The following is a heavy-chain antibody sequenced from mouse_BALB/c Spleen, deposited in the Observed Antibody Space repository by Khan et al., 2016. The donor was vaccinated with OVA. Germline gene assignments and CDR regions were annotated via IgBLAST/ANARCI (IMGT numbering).Heavy chain of an antibody. CDR2: INPYNDGI. CDR1: GYTFTNYV. V-gene: IGHV1S136*01. Sequence: EVQLQESGPDLVKPGASVKMSCKASGYTFTNYVMNWVKQKPGQGLEWIGYINPYNDGIRYNEKFKGKATLTSDKSSSTAYMELSSLTSEDSAVYYSARDASNWDFSLAYWGQGTLVTVSA. J-gene: IGHJ3*01. CDR3: ARDASNWDFSLAY. D-gene: IGHD4-1*01.